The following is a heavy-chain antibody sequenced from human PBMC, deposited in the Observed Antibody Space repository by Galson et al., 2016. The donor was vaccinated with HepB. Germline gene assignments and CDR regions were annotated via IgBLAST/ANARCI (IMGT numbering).Heavy chain of an antibody. CDR1: GDSVSSNSAG. Sequence: CAISGDSVSSNSAGWNWIRQSPSRGLEWLGRTFYRSNWQNDYAESVKSRITINPDTSKNQLSLQLNSVTPEVTAVYYCARSYLLGRGFGWWGQGTLVTVSS. D-gene: IGHD7-27*01. CDR2: TFYRSNWQN. V-gene: IGHV6-1*01. J-gene: IGHJ4*02. CDR3: ARSYLLGRGFGW.